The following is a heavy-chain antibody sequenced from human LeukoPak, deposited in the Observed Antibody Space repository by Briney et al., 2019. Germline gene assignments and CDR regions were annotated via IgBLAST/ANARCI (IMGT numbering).Heavy chain of an antibody. CDR3: AKALGGLGAEDY. CDR1: GFTFSSYA. J-gene: IGHJ4*02. V-gene: IGHV3-23*01. D-gene: IGHD1-26*01. CDR2: ISGSGGST. Sequence: GGSLGLSCAASGFTFSSYAMSWVRQAPGKGLEWVSAISGSGGSTYYADSVKGRFTISRDNSKNTLYLQMNSLRAEDTAVYYCAKALGGLGAEDYWGQGTLVTVSS.